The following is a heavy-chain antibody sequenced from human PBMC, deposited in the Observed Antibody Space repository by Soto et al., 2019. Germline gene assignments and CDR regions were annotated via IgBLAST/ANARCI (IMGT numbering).Heavy chain of an antibody. J-gene: IGHJ3*02. Sequence: EVQLEESGGDLVQSGGSLRLSCAASGFTFSAYWMPWVRQAPGKGLEWVANINRDGSKKSYLDSVRGRFTISRDNVGNSLYLQMDSLRADDTALYYCARDVSPGSSSLYLDAFDIWGQGTMVTVSS. CDR1: GFTFSAYW. CDR3: ARDVSPGSSSLYLDAFDI. D-gene: IGHD6-13*01. CDR2: INRDGSKK. V-gene: IGHV3-7*03.